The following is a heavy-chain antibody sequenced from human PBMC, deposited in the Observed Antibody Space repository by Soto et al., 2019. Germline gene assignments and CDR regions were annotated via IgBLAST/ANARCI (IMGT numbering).Heavy chain of an antibody. J-gene: IGHJ4*02. Sequence: GASVKVSCKASGGTFSSYTISWVRQAPGQGLEWMGRIIPILGIANYAQNFQGRVTITADKSTSTAYMELSSLRSEDTAVYYCARDRIPAFDYIWGSYRPAPFDYWGQGTLVTVPQ. V-gene: IGHV1-69*04. CDR1: GGTFSSYT. CDR2: IIPILGIA. CDR3: ARDRIPAFDYIWGSYRPAPFDY. D-gene: IGHD3-16*02.